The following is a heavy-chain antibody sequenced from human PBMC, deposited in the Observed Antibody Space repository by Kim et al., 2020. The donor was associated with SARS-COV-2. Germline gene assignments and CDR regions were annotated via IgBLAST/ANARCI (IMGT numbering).Heavy chain of an antibody. J-gene: IGHJ4*02. CDR2: ISWDGGST. CDR1: GFTFDDST. D-gene: IGHD3-10*01. V-gene: IGHV3-43*01. CDR3: AKDRVGKRLWVGEFGFDY. Sequence: GGSLRLSCTASGFTFDDSTMHWVRQAPGKGLEWVSLISWDGGSTYYADSVKGRFTISRDNSKNSLYLQMNSLRTEDTALYYCAKDRVGKRLWVGEFGFDYWGQGTLVTVSS.